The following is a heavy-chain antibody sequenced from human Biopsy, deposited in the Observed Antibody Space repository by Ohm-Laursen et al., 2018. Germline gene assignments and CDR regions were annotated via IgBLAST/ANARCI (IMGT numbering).Heavy chain of an antibody. CDR2: IFYDGSNT. D-gene: IGHD5-18*01. J-gene: IGHJ6*02. CDR3: AKDRYNYTPIGGFSMDV. CDR1: GFTFNNYG. Sequence: SLRLSCAASGFTFNNYGMQWVRQAPGKGLEWLAFIFYDGSNTYYADSVKGRFTISRDNSRDTLYLQMSSLRAEDTAVYYCAKDRYNYTPIGGFSMDVWGQGTTVTVSS. V-gene: IGHV3-30*18.